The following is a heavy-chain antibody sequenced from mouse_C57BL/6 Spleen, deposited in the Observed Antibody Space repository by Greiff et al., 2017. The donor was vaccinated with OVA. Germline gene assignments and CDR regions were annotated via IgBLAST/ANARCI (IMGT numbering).Heavy chain of an antibody. D-gene: IGHD2-5*01. CDR1: GFTFSSYA. J-gene: IGHJ4*01. V-gene: IGHV5-4*01. CDR3: ARGHYSNYLYAMDY. Sequence: EVQLQESGGGLVKPGGSLKLSCAASGFTFSSYAMSWVRQTPEKRLEWVATISDGGSYTYYPDNVKGRFTISRDNAKNNLYLQMSHLKSEDTAMYYCARGHYSNYLYAMDYWGQGTSVTVSS. CDR2: ISDGGSYT.